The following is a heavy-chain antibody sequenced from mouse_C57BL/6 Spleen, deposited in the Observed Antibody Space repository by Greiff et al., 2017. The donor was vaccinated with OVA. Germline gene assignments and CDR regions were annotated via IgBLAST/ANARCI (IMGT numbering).Heavy chain of an antibody. CDR2: INPYNGGT. CDR3: SSVSYYCSSYNDYFDY. Sequence: EVKLVESGPVLVKPGASVKMSCKASGYTFTDYYMNWVKQSHGKSLEWIGVINPYNGGTSYNQKFQGKATLTVDKSSHTAYMELNSLTSEDSAVYSCSSVSYYCSSYNDYFDYWGQGTTLTVSS. CDR1: GYTFTDYY. D-gene: IGHD1-1*01. V-gene: IGHV1-19*01. J-gene: IGHJ2*01.